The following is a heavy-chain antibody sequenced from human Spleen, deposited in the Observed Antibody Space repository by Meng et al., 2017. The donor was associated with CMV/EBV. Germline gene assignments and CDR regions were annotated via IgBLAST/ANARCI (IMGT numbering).Heavy chain of an antibody. CDR3: ARVPRPYDFWSGYCLDY. D-gene: IGHD3-3*01. CDR2: ISSSSTI. CDR1: GFTFSSYS. J-gene: IGHJ4*02. V-gene: IGHV3-48*04. Sequence: GESLKIPFAASGFTFSSYSMNWVRRAPGEGLEWVSYISSSSTIYYGGSVKGRFTISRDNAKNSLYLQMNSLRAEDTAVYYCARVPRPYDFWSGYCLDYWGQGTLVTVSS.